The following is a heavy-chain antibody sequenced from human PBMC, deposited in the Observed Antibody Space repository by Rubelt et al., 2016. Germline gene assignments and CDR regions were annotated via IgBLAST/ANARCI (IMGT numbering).Heavy chain of an antibody. V-gene: IGHV1-18*01. CDR3: ASFAIGGHSSGYLFDY. J-gene: IGHJ4*02. CDR2: ISAYNGNP. D-gene: IGHD3-22*01. Sequence: QVQLVQSGAEVKKPGASVKVSCKASGYTFTSYGISWVRQAPGQGLEWMGWISAYNGNPNYAQKFQGGVPMHRDPSISTSYMELSCLSSDDTAVYYCASFAIGGHSSGYLFDYWGQGTLVTVSS. CDR1: GYTFTSYG.